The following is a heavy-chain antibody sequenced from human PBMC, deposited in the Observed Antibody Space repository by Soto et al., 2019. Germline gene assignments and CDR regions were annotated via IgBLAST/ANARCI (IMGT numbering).Heavy chain of an antibody. CDR1: GFTFSSYA. J-gene: IGHJ4*02. CDR3: AKRSSASTFDY. CDR2: ISGSDDST. Sequence: EVQLLESGGGLVQPGESLRLSCAASGFTFSSYAMSWVRQAPGKGLEWVSVISGSDDSTYYADSVKGRFTISRDNSKNTLYRQMNSRRAADTAVYYCAKRSSASTFDYWGQGTLVTVSS. D-gene: IGHD6-6*01. V-gene: IGHV3-23*01.